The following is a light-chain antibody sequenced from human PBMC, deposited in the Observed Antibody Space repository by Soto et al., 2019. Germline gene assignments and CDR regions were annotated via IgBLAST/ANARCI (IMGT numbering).Light chain of an antibody. CDR3: QQYESFSPYT. Sequence: DIQMTQSPSTLSAFVGDRVTITCRASQSVSSSLDWYQQKPGKAPKLLIYDASTLESGVPSRFSGSGYGTEFTLTINSLQPGDFATYYCQQYESFSPYTFGQGTRLEIK. J-gene: IGKJ2*01. CDR1: QSVSSS. V-gene: IGKV1-5*01. CDR2: DAS.